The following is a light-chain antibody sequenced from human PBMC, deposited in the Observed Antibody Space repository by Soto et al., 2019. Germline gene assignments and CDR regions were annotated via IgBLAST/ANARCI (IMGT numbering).Light chain of an antibody. Sequence: QSALTQPASVSGSPGQSITISCTGTSSDVGYNYVSWYQQHPGKAPKLMIFEVSNRPSGVSNRFSGSKAGNTASLTISGLQAEDEADYYCSSYTSRNTRIFGGGTKLTVL. CDR2: EVS. J-gene: IGLJ2*01. V-gene: IGLV2-14*01. CDR1: SSDVGYNY. CDR3: SSYTSRNTRI.